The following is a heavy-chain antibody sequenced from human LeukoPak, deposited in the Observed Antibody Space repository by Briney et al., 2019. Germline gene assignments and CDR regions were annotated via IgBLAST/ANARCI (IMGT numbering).Heavy chain of an antibody. V-gene: IGHV3-53*01. Sequence: GGSLRLSCAASGFTVSSNYMSWVSQAPGKGLEWVSVIYSGGSTYYADSVKGRFTISRDNSKNTLYLQMNSLRAEDTAVYYCARYDFWSGYVDYWGQGTLVTVSS. CDR3: ARYDFWSGYVDY. J-gene: IGHJ4*02. CDR1: GFTVSSNY. D-gene: IGHD3-3*01. CDR2: IYSGGST.